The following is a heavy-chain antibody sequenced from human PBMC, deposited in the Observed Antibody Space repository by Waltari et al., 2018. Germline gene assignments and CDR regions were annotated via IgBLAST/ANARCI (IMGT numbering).Heavy chain of an antibody. J-gene: IGHJ4*02. V-gene: IGHV3-21*01. CDR1: GFTFSSYS. CDR3: ARVGSLVDRHFDY. CDR2: ISSSSYI. Sequence: EVQLVESGGGLVKPGGSLRLSCAASGFTFSSYSMNWVRQAPGRGLWWVSSISSSSYIYYADSVKGRFTISRDNAKNSLYLQMNSLRAEDTAVYYCARVGSLVDRHFDYWGQGTLVTVSS. D-gene: IGHD1-26*01.